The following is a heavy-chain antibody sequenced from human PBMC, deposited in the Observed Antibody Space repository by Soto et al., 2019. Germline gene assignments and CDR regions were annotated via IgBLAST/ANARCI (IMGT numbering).Heavy chain of an antibody. CDR3: ARDGTLYDTSAYYYLY. J-gene: IGHJ4*02. CDR1: GGTFSNHV. D-gene: IGHD3-22*01. Sequence: GASVKVSCKASGGTFSNHVISWVRQAPGQGLEWMGGIIPLFGRANYAQKFQGRVTITADESTSTAYMELSSLRSEDTAVYYCARDGTLYDTSAYYYLYWGQGTLVTVSS. CDR2: IIPLFGRA. V-gene: IGHV1-69*13.